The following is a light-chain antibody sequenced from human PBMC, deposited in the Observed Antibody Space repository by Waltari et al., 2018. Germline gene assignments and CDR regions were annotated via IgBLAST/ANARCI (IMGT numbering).Light chain of an antibody. CDR2: DAS. V-gene: IGKV3-15*01. CDR1: QSVSSK. Sequence: ELVMTQSPVTLSVSPGERATLSCRASQSVSSKLAWYQQKPGQAPRLLIYDASTRAAGSPVRFAGSGYGTEFTLSISSVESEDFALYDCQQYDHWTQYTFGQGTKLQIK. CDR3: QQYDHWTQYT. J-gene: IGKJ2*01.